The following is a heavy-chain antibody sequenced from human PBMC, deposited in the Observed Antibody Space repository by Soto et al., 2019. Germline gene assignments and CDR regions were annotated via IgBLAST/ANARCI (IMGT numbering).Heavy chain of an antibody. Sequence: PSETLSLTCTVSGGSISSDSYYWGWIRQSPEKGLEWIASISYSGSTYYNPTLKSRVTISVDTSKNQFSLKLSSVTAADTAVYYGARLSIRDYYGMDGWGQGTTVTVSS. CDR2: ISYSGST. CDR3: ARLSIRDYYGMDG. CDR1: GGSISSDSYY. J-gene: IGHJ6*02. V-gene: IGHV4-39*07. D-gene: IGHD3-10*01.